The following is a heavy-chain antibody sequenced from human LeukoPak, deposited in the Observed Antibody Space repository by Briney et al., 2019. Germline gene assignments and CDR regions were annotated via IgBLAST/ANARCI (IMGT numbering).Heavy chain of an antibody. V-gene: IGHV4-61*02. CDR1: GGSISSSSYY. Sequence: SQTLSLTCTVSGGSISSSSYYWSWIRQPAGQGLEWIGRIYNSGSTSYNPSLKSRVSISVDTSKNQFSLKLSSVTAADTAVYYCARGSTYYDFWSGSKGNGFDYWGQGTLVTVSS. CDR3: ARGSTYYDFWSGSKGNGFDY. D-gene: IGHD3-3*01. J-gene: IGHJ4*02. CDR2: IYNSGST.